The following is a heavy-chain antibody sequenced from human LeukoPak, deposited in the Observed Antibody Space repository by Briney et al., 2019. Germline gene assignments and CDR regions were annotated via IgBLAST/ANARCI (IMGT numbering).Heavy chain of an antibody. CDR3: ARDRAADYYYYYYMDV. Sequence: GASVKVSCKASGYTFTGYYMHWVRQAPGQGLEWMGWINPNSGGTNYAQKFQGRVTMTRDTSISTAYMELSRLRSDDTAVYYCARDRAADYYYYYYMDVWGKGTTVTVSS. J-gene: IGHJ6*03. CDR2: INPNSGGT. V-gene: IGHV1-2*02. CDR1: GYTFTGYY.